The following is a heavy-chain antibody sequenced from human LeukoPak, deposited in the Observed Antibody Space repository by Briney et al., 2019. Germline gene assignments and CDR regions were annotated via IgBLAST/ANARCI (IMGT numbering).Heavy chain of an antibody. V-gene: IGHV4-39*01. J-gene: IGHJ3*02. D-gene: IGHD6-6*01. CDR1: GGSISTTTYY. CDR2: IYHSGST. CDR3: ARQEYSSSSGAFDI. Sequence: SETLSLTCAVSGGSISTTTYYCAWIRQPPGKGLEWIGSIYHSGSTYYIPSLKSRVTISVDTSKNQFSLKLSSVTAADTAVYYCARQEYSSSSGAFDIWGQGTMVTVSS.